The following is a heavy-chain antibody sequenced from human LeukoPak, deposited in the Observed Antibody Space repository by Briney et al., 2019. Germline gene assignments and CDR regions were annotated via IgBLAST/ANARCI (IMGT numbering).Heavy chain of an antibody. CDR3: ARGVPVGLNYFDY. CDR1: GYSFTDYY. J-gene: IGHJ4*02. D-gene: IGHD2-2*01. Sequence: ASVKVSCKTSGYSFTDYYIHWVRQAPGQGLEWMGWINPNSGGTNYAQKFQGRVTMTRDTSIRTTYMDLSRLISDDPAVYYCARGVPVGLNYFDYWGQGTLVTVSS. CDR2: INPNSGGT. V-gene: IGHV1-2*02.